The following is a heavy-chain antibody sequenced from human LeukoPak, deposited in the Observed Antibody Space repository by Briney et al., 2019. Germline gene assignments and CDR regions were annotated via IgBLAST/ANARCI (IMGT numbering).Heavy chain of an antibody. Sequence: SETLSLTCTVSGGSISSYYWSWIRQPPGKGLEWIGYIYYSGSTNYNPSLKSRVTISVDTSKNQFSLKLSSVTAADTAVYYCARALRPKGYCSSTSCLYYYMDVWGKGTTVTISS. CDR3: ARALRPKGYCSSTSCLYYYMDV. V-gene: IGHV4-59*01. D-gene: IGHD2-2*01. CDR2: IYYSGST. CDR1: GGSISSYY. J-gene: IGHJ6*03.